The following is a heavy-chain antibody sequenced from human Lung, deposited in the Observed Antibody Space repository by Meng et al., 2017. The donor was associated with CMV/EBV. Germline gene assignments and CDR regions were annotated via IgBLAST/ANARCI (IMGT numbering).Heavy chain of an antibody. J-gene: IGHJ6*02. CDR3: VRGRGLDA. D-gene: IGHD6-25*01. CDR2: IKEDGSER. CDR1: GFSLSAYW. Sequence: GGSXRLSCAASGFSLSAYWMTWVRQAPGQGLEWVANIKEDGSERDYVDSVEGRFTISRDNSRNSLFLEMNSLRVGDTAVYYCVRGRGLDAWCQGTTVTVSS. V-gene: IGHV3-7*01.